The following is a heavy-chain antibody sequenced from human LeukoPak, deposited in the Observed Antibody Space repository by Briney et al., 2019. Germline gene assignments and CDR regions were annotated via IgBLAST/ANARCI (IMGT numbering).Heavy chain of an antibody. CDR1: GDSVSSNSAA. V-gene: IGHV6-1*01. Sequence: SQTLSLTCALSGDSVSSNSAAWNWIRQSPSRGLEWLGRTYYRSKWYNDYAVSVKSRITVNPDTSKNQFSLQLNSVTPEDTAVYYCARDLDTMVRGVLYYYYYGMDVWGQGTTVTVSS. CDR3: ARDLDTMVRGVLYYYYYGMDV. D-gene: IGHD3-10*01. J-gene: IGHJ6*02. CDR2: TYYRSKWYN.